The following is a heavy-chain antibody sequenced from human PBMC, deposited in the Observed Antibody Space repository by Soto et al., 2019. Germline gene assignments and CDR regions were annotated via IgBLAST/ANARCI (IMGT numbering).Heavy chain of an antibody. CDR1: GISFSNYG. Sequence: PGGSLRLSCAASGISFSNYGMHWVRQAPGKGLEWVAVISYDRSNRYYADSPKGRLTISRDNSKNSLYLQMSSLRAEDTAVYYCARDLIRWCGSTSCYGPYYYYGMDVWGQGTTVTVSS. V-gene: IGHV3-30*03. CDR2: ISYDRSNR. J-gene: IGHJ6*02. CDR3: ARDLIRWCGSTSCYGPYYYYGMDV. D-gene: IGHD2-2*01.